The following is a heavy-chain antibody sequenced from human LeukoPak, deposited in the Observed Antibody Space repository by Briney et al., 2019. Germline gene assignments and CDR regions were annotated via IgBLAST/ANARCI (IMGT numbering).Heavy chain of an antibody. CDR1: GYTFTSYG. D-gene: IGHD2-2*01. CDR3: ARSSKGYCSSTSCFEFDP. J-gene: IGHJ5*02. Sequence: ASVKVSCKASGYTFTSYGISWVRQAPGQGLEWMGWISAYNGNTNYAQKLQGRVTITADESTSTAYMELSSLRSEDTAVYYCARSSKGYCSSTSCFEFDPWGQGTLVTVSS. CDR2: ISAYNGNT. V-gene: IGHV1-18*01.